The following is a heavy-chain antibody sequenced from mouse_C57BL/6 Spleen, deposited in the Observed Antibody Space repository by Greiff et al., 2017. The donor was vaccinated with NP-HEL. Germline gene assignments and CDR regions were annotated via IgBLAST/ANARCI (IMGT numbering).Heavy chain of an antibody. CDR3: ARGAIRYFDV. V-gene: IGHV1-64*01. CDR2: IHPNSGST. CDR1: GYTFTSYW. J-gene: IGHJ1*03. Sequence: VQLQQPGAELVKPGASVKLSCQASGYTFTSYWMPWVKQRPGQGLEWIGMIHPNSGSTNYNEKFKSKATLTVDKSSSTAYMQLSSLTSEDAAVYYCARGAIRYFDVWGTGTTVTVSS.